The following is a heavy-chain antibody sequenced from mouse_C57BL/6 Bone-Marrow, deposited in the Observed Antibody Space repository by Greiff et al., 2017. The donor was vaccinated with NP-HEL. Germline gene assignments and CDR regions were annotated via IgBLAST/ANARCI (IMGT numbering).Heavy chain of an antibody. D-gene: IGHD2-5*01. J-gene: IGHJ1*03. CDR3: ARTYYSNGSWYFDV. CDR2: IDPSDSYT. Sequence: QVQLQQSGAELVKPGASVKLSCKASGYTFTSYWMQWVKQRPGQGLEWIGEIDPSDSYTNYNQKFKGKATLTVDTSSSTAYMQLSSLTSEDSAVYYGARTYYSNGSWYFDVWGTGTTVTVSS. V-gene: IGHV1-50*01. CDR1: GYTFTSYW.